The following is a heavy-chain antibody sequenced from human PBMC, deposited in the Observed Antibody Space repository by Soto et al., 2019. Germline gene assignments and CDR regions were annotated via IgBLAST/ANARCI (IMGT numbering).Heavy chain of an antibody. D-gene: IGHD1-7*01. CDR2: ISWDGGST. V-gene: IGHV3-43*01. CDR3: AKAITGTTSEYFQH. J-gene: IGHJ1*01. CDR1: GFTLDDYT. Sequence: GGTLRLSCAASGFTLDDYTMHWVRQAPGKCLEWVSLISWDGGSTYYADSVKGRFTISRDNSKNSLYLQMNSLRTEDTALYYCAKAITGTTSEYFQHWGQGTLVTVSS.